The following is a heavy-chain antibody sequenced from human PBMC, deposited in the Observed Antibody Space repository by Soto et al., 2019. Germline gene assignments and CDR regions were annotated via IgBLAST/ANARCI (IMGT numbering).Heavy chain of an antibody. V-gene: IGHV1-58*02. CDR1: GFTFTSSA. J-gene: IGHJ6*03. Sequence: ASVKVSCKASGFTFTSSAMQWVRQARGQRLEWIGWIVVGSGNTNYAQKFQERVTITRDMSTSTAYMELSSLRSEDTAVYYCAAVSHITGDSYYYYYYMDVWGKGTTVTVSS. D-gene: IGHD2-21*02. CDR3: AAVSHITGDSYYYYYYMDV. CDR2: IVVGSGNT.